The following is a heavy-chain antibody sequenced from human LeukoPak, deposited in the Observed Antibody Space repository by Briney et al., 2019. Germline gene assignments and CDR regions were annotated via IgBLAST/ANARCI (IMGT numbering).Heavy chain of an antibody. D-gene: IGHD3-22*01. CDR2: TTRSSIYI. Sequence: GGSLRLSCAASGFTFSSYSMNWVRQAPGKGLEWVSCTTRSSIYIYYADSVKGRFTISRDNAKNSLYLQMNSLRAEDTAVYYCARGRYDSSGSYSLFDYWGQGTLVTVSS. CDR3: ARGRYDSSGSYSLFDY. V-gene: IGHV3-21*01. CDR1: GFTFSSYS. J-gene: IGHJ4*02.